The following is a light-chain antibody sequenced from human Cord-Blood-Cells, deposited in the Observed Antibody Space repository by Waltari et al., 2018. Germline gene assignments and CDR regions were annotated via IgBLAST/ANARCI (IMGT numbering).Light chain of an antibody. CDR1: SSDAGSYNL. J-gene: IGLJ2*01. V-gene: IGLV2-23*01. CDR2: EGS. CDR3: CSYAGSSTNVV. Sequence: QSALTQSASVSGSPGQSITISCTGTSSDAGSYNLVSWYQQHPGKAPKLMIYEGSKRPSGVSNRFSGSKSGNTASLTISGLQAEDEADYYCCSYAGSSTNVVFGGGTKLTVL.